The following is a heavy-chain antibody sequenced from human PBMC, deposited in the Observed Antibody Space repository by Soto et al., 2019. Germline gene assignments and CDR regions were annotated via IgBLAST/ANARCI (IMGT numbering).Heavy chain of an antibody. CDR3: TAWFGEFFYTMDV. CDR1: GYTFTTYP. V-gene: IGHV1-3*01. D-gene: IGHD3-10*01. CDR2: IDAGNGYT. Sequence: QVQLVQSGAEVKKPWASVRVSCKASGYTFTTYPIHWVRQAPGQGLEWMGWIDAGNGYTKSSQSFQGRLTITRDTSATTAYMELSSLRSEDTAVYYCTAWFGEFFYTMDVWGQGTTVTVSS. J-gene: IGHJ6*02.